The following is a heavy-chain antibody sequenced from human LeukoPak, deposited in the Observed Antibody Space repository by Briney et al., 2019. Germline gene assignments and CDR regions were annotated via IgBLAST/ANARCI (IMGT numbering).Heavy chain of an antibody. J-gene: IGHJ6*03. CDR3: ARGSGWNYYYYYMDV. V-gene: IGHV1-2*02. D-gene: IGHD6-19*01. Sequence: ASVKVSCKASGYTFTGYYMHWVRQAPGQGLEWMGWINPNSGGTNYAQKFQGRVTMTRDTSISTAYMELSRLRSDDTAVYYCARGSGWNYYYYYMDVWGKGTTVTVSS. CDR1: GYTFTGYY. CDR2: INPNSGGT.